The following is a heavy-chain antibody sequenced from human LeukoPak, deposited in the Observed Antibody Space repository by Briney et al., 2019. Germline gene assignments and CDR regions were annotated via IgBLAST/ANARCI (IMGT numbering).Heavy chain of an antibody. Sequence: GGSLRLSCAASGFTFNLYGMSWVRQVPGKGLEWVSGISGYGANTYYADSVKGRFPISRDNSKNTVFLQMNSLTVEDTAVYHCAKDRGPYLGIDNNWFDPWGQGTLVIVSS. J-gene: IGHJ5*02. CDR3: AKDRGPYLGIDNNWFDP. CDR1: GFTFNLYG. V-gene: IGHV3-23*01. D-gene: IGHD1-26*01. CDR2: ISGYGANT.